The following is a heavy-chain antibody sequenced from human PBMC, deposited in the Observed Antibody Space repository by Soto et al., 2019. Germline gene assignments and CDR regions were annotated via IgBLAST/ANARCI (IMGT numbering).Heavy chain of an antibody. Sequence: GGSLRLSCAASGFTFSSYGMHWVRQAPGKGLEWVAVIWYDGSNKYYADSVKGRFTISRDNSKNTLYLQMNSLRAEDTAVYYCARDGPQYYYYGMDVWGQGTTVTVSS. CDR2: IWYDGSNK. V-gene: IGHV3-33*01. CDR3: ARDGPQYYYYGMDV. CDR1: GFTFSSYG. J-gene: IGHJ6*02.